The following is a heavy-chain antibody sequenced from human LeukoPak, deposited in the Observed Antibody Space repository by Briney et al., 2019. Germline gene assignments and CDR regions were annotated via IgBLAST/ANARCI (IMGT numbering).Heavy chain of an antibody. V-gene: IGHV3-7*05. Sequence: SGGCLRLSCAASAFTCRTYWMSWVRQAPGKGLEWVAMIKPDGSEKYYVDSVKGLFSISRDNAKNSLYLQMTSLRAEDTAVYYCTRDASGDTSSGSRMYVWGQGTTFTVS. J-gene: IGHJ6*02. CDR1: AFTCRTYW. CDR2: IKPDGSEK. CDR3: TRDASGDTSSGSRMYV. D-gene: IGHD1-26*01.